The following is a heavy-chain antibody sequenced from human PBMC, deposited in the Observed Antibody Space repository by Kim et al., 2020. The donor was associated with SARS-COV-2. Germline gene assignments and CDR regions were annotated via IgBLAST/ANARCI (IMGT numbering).Heavy chain of an antibody. CDR1: GDSISSGAFS. D-gene: IGHD3-22*01. CDR3: ARSGYTRPVAF. Sequence: SETLSLTCTVSGDSISSGAFSWTWIRQLPGKGLEWIGYIYDTGAAHYVPSFSSRVTLSVYSAKNQFSLKMNSVTAADTAVYYCARSGYTRPVAFWGQGILVTVAS. CDR2: IYDTGAA. V-gene: IGHV4-30-2*01. J-gene: IGHJ4*02.